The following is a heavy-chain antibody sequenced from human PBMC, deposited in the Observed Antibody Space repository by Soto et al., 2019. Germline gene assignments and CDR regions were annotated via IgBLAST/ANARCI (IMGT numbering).Heavy chain of an antibody. J-gene: IGHJ6*02. CDR2: ISSSSSTI. CDR3: AREGHPSSSWSYYYCGMDV. Sequence: GGPLRLSCTASGFTFSSYSMNWVRQAPGKVLEWVSYISSSSSTIYYADSVKGRFTISRDNAKNSLYLQMNSLRDEDTAVYYCAREGHPSSSWSYYYCGMDVWGQGTTVTVSS. D-gene: IGHD6-13*01. V-gene: IGHV3-48*02. CDR1: GFTFSSYS.